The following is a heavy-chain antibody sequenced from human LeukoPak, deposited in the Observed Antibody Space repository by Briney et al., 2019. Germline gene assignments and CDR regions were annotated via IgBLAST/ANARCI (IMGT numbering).Heavy chain of an antibody. Sequence: SGTLSLTCAVSGGSISSSNWWSWVRQPPGKGLEWIGEIYHSGSTNYNPSLKSRVTISVDKSKNQFSLKLSSVTAADTAVYYCARDVGDYDILTGLLDAFDIWGQGTMVTVSS. CDR1: GGSISSSNW. D-gene: IGHD3-9*01. CDR2: IYHSGST. V-gene: IGHV4-4*02. J-gene: IGHJ3*02. CDR3: ARDVGDYDILTGLLDAFDI.